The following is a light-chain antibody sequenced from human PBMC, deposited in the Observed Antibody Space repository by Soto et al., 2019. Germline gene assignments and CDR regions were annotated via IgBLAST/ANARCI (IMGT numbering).Light chain of an antibody. CDR3: SSYTSSSTLD. J-gene: IGLJ1*01. Sequence: ALTQPASVSGSPGQSITISCTGTSSDVGGYNYVSWYQQHPGKAPKLMIYEVSNRPSGVSNRFSGSKSGNTASLTISGLQAEDEADYYCSSYTSSSTLDFGTGTKVTVL. V-gene: IGLV2-14*01. CDR2: EVS. CDR1: SSDVGGYNY.